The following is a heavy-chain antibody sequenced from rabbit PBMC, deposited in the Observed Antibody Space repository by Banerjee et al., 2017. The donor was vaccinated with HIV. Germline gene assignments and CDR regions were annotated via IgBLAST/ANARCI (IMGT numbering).Heavy chain of an antibody. V-gene: IGHV1S40*01. CDR2: IAIGSGST. Sequence: QSLEESGGDLVKPGASLTLTCTASGFSFSSSQWISWVRQAPGKGLEWIAYIAIGSGSTDYASWVNDRFTISKTSSTTVTLQMTSLTAADTATYFCAREETGYAGDGYSNVNLWGPGTLVTVS. CDR3: AREETGYAGDGYSNVNL. D-gene: IGHD8-1*01. J-gene: IGHJ4*01. CDR1: GFSFSSSQW.